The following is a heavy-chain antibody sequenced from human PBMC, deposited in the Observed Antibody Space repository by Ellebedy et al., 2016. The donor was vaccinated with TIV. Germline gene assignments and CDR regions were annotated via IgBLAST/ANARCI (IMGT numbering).Heavy chain of an antibody. D-gene: IGHD1-14*01. CDR1: GFAFSTYA. J-gene: IGHJ5*02. V-gene: IGHV3-23*01. CDR3: AKEFLTSPGFDP. CDR2: ISGSGANT. Sequence: GESLKISCAASGFAFSTYALSWVRQAPGKGLEWVSAISGSGANTYYAGSVKGRYTISRDNSKNTLYLQMDSLRAEDTAIYYCAKEFLTSPGFDPWGQGTLVTVSS.